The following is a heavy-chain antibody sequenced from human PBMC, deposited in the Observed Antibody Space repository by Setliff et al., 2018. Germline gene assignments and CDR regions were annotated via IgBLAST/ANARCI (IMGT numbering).Heavy chain of an antibody. CDR1: GYIFTDYG. V-gene: IGHV1-18*01. D-gene: IGHD3-16*02. Sequence: ASVKVSCKASGYIFTDYGVSWVRQAPGQGLEWVGWISPHNGKTYYAPKFQDRITMTTDTSTSTAYMELRSLRSDDTAVYYCARDPLYRENLSRVFDFWGQGTMVTVSS. CDR2: ISPHNGKT. CDR3: ARDPLYRENLSRVFDF. J-gene: IGHJ3*01.